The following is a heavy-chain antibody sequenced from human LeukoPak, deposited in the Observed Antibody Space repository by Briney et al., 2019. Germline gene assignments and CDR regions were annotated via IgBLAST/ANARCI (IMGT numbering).Heavy chain of an antibody. V-gene: IGHV3-53*01. D-gene: IGHD2-15*01. Sequence: GGSLRLSCAASGFTVSSNYMSWVRQAPGKGLEWVSVIYSGGSTYYADSVKGRFTISRDNSKNTLYLQMNSLRAEDTAVYYCARSPYCSGGSCFHYYYYYGMDVWGQGTTVTDSS. CDR1: GFTVSSNY. CDR3: ARSPYCSGGSCFHYYYYYGMDV. J-gene: IGHJ6*02. CDR2: IYSGGST.